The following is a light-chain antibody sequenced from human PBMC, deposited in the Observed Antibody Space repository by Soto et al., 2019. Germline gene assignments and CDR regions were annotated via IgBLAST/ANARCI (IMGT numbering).Light chain of an antibody. Sequence: QAVVTQPPSVSGAPGQRVTISCTGSSSNIGAGYDVHWYQQLPGTAPKLLIYGNSNRPSGVPDRFSGSKSGTSASLAITGLEAEDEAEDYCQSYDSSQGVVWVFGGGTQLTVL. CDR2: GNS. J-gene: IGLJ2*01. V-gene: IGLV1-40*01. CDR3: QSYDSSQGVVWV. CDR1: SSNIGAGYD.